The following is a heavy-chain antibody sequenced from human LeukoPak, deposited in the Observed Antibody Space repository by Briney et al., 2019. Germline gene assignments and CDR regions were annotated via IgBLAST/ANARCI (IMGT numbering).Heavy chain of an antibody. CDR3: ARYHYSYASSGLAY. CDR2: IYSGGST. D-gene: IGHD3-22*01. J-gene: IGHJ4*02. V-gene: IGHV3-53*01. CDR1: GLTFSSNY. Sequence: PWGSLRLSCAASGLTFSSNYMSWVRQAPAQGLEWVSVIYSGGSTYYTDSLKGRFTISRDNSKNPFYLQMNSLRATDTAAYYCARYHYSYASSGLAYWGQGTLVTISS.